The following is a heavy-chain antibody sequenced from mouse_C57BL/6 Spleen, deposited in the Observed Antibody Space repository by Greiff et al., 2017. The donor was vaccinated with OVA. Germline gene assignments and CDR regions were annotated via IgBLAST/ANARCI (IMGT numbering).Heavy chain of an antibody. CDR1: GYTFTDYY. D-gene: IGHD2-4*01. CDR3: ARYGGLRDFDY. Sequence: VQLHQSGPELVKPGASVKISCKASGYTFTDYYMNWVKQSHGKSLELIGDINPNNGGTSYNQKFKGKATLTVDKSSSTAYMELRSLTSEDSAVYYCARYGGLRDFDYWGQGTTLTVSS. J-gene: IGHJ2*01. CDR2: INPNNGGT. V-gene: IGHV1-26*01.